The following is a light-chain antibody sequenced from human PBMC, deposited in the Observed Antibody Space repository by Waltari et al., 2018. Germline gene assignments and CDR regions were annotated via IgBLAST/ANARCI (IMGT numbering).Light chain of an antibody. CDR3: QQYNSYSGT. V-gene: IGKV1-5*03. J-gene: IGKJ1*01. CDR2: KAV. Sequence: DIQMTQSPSTLSASVGDRVTITCRPSQSISSWLAWYQHKPGKAPKLLIYKAVSLESGVPSRFSGMGSGTEFTLTISSLQPDDFATYYCQQYNSYSGTFGQGTKVEIK. CDR1: QSISSW.